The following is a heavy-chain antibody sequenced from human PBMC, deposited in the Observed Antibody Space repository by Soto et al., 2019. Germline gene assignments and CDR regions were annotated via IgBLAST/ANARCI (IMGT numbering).Heavy chain of an antibody. CDR2: ISAYNGNT. CDR1: GYTFTGYY. V-gene: IGHV1-18*04. J-gene: IGHJ4*02. CDR3: ARDRRQYSHDY. D-gene: IGHD5-18*01. Sequence: GASVKVSCKASGYTFTGYYMHWVRQAPGQGLEWMGWISAYNGNTNYAQKLQGRVTMTTDTSTSTAYMELRSLRSDDTAVYYCARDRRQYSHDYWGQGTLVTVSS.